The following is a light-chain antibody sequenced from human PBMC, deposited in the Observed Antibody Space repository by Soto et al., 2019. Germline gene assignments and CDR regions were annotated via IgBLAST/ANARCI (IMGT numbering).Light chain of an antibody. CDR1: SSDVGSYNL. V-gene: IGLV2-23*01. CDR3: CSYAGSSTLVV. CDR2: DGS. Sequence: QSALTQPASVSGSPGQSITISCTGTSSDVGSYNLVSWYQQHPGKAPQLMIYDGSKWPSGVSNRFSGSKSGNTASLTISGLQAEDEADYYCCSYAGSSTLVVFGGGTQLTVL. J-gene: IGLJ2*01.